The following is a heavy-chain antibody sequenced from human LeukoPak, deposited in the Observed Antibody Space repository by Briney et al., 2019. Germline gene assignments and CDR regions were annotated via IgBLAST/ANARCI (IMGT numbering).Heavy chain of an antibody. CDR1: GGSFSGYY. J-gene: IGHJ4*02. Sequence: PSETLSLTCAVYGGSFSGYYWSWIRQPPGKGLEWIGEINHSGSTNYNPSLKSRVTISVDTSKNQFSLKLSSVTAADTAVYYCVRGIRGGNRTYWGQGTLVTVSS. D-gene: IGHD4-23*01. CDR3: VRGIRGGNRTY. CDR2: INHSGST. V-gene: IGHV4-34*01.